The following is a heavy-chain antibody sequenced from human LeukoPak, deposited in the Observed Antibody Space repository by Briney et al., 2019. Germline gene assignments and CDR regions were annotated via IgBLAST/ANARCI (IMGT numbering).Heavy chain of an antibody. Sequence: SETLSLTCTVSGGSISSYYWSWIRQPPGKGLEWIGYIYYSGSTNYNPPLKSRVTISVDTSKNQFSLKLSSVTAADTAVYYCARYGYYDSSDEVMYAFDIWGQGTMVTVSS. CDR1: GGSISSYY. CDR3: ARYGYYDSSDEVMYAFDI. CDR2: IYYSGST. V-gene: IGHV4-59*08. J-gene: IGHJ3*02. D-gene: IGHD3-22*01.